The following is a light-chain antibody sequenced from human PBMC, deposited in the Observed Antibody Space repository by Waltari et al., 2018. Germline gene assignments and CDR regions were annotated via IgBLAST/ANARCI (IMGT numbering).Light chain of an antibody. CDR3: QTWGAGFQI. CDR1: SGHSSYSSYS. V-gene: IGLV4-69*01. Sequence: QLVLTQSPSASASLGDSVKLTCTLSSGHSSYSSYSLPWHQQQPGKGPRFLMKLNSDGSHKRGDGIPDRFSGSSSGAERYLTISSLQSADEADYYCQTWGAGFQIFGGGTKLAVL. CDR2: LNSDGSH. J-gene: IGLJ2*01.